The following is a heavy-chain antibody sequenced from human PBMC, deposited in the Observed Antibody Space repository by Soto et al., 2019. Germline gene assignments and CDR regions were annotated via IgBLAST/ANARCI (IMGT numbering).Heavy chain of an antibody. D-gene: IGHD6-19*01. CDR3: ARGAPYSSGWWFDY. V-gene: IGHV3-33*01. J-gene: IGHJ4*02. CDR1: GFSFSTYA. CDR2: IWYDGTDK. Sequence: QVELVESGGAVVQPGRSLRLSCEALGFSFSTYAMHWVRRAPGKGLELVSVIWYDGTDKYYADSVKGRFTISRDNFRNTLYLHMSSLRVEDTAVYYCARGAPYSSGWWFDYWGQGTRVTVSS.